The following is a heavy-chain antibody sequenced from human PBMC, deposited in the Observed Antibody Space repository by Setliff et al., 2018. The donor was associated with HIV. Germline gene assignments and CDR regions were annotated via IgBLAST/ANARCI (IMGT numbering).Heavy chain of an antibody. CDR1: GFTFSRYW. CDR2: INNDTTTT. Sequence: LRLSCAASGFTFSRYWMHWVRQAPGQGLVWVSGINNDTTTTTYADSVKGRFSISRDNAKNTLYLQMNGLRGDDTAVYYCAMFSSSSGWGQGTLVTVSS. CDR3: AMFSSSSG. D-gene: IGHD6-6*01. J-gene: IGHJ4*02. V-gene: IGHV3-74*01.